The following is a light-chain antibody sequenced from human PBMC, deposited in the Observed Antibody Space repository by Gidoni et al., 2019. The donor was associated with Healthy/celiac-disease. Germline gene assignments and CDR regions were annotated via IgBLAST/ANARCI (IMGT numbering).Light chain of an antibody. V-gene: IGKV1-39*01. CDR3: QQFYSTPRT. CDR2: AAS. Sequence: DIQMTQSPSSLSASVGDRVTITCRASQSISSYLNWYQQKPGIAPKLLIYAASSLQSGVPSRFSGSGSGTYFTLTISSLHPEDFASYYCQQFYSTPRTFGQGTKVEIK. CDR1: QSISSY. J-gene: IGKJ1*01.